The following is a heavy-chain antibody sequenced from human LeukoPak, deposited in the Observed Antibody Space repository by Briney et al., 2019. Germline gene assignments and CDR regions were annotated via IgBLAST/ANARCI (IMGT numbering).Heavy chain of an antibody. CDR1: GITFSSNW. CDR3: VSKGSGSYYYYYYMDV. D-gene: IGHD3-10*01. J-gene: IGHJ6*03. Sequence: GGSLRLSCAVSGITFSSNWMSWGRQAPGKGLEWGANIKQDGSEQYYVNSVNGRFTISRDNAKNSLYLQMNSLRAEDTAVYYGVSKGSGSYYYYYYMDVWGKGTTVTVSS. V-gene: IGHV3-7*01. CDR2: IKQDGSEQ.